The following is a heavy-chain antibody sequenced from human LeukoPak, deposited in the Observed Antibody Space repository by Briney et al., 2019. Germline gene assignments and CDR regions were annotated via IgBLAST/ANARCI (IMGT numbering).Heavy chain of an antibody. J-gene: IGHJ3*02. D-gene: IGHD3-16*01. CDR1: GFTCSSYW. CDR2: IKHDGSEK. CDR3: ARDRGNAFDI. Sequence: GGSLRLSCAASGFTCSSYWMSWVRQAPGKGLEWVANIKHDGSEKYYVDSVKGRFAISRDNAKNSLYLQMNSLRAEDTAVYYCARDRGNAFDIWGQGTMVTVSS. V-gene: IGHV3-7*01.